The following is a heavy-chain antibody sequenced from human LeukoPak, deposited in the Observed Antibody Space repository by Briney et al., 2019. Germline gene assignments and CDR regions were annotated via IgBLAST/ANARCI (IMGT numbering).Heavy chain of an antibody. CDR3: ARHREDIVVVPFDY. V-gene: IGHV4-39*01. CDR2: IYYSGNT. J-gene: IGHJ4*02. Sequence: SETLSLTCTVSGGSISSSSYYWGWIRQPPGKGLEWIGSIYYSGNTYYNPSLKSRVTISVDKSKNQFSLRLSSVTAADTAVYYCARHREDIVVVPFDYWGQGTLVSLPS. CDR1: GGSISSSSYY. D-gene: IGHD2-2*01.